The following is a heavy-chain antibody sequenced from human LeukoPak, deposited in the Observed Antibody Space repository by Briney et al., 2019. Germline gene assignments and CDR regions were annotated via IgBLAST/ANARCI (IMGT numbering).Heavy chain of an antibody. D-gene: IGHD3-10*01. CDR1: GFTFSSYA. J-gene: IGHJ4*02. CDR3: AKDPWAGHGSGSYFDY. V-gene: IGHV3-23*01. Sequence: GGSLRLSCVVSGFTFSSYAMSWVRQAPGKGLEWVSAISGSGGGTYYADSVKGRFTISRDNSKNTLYLQMNSLRAEDTAVYYCAKDPWAGHGSGSYFDYWGQGTLVTVSS. CDR2: ISGSGGGT.